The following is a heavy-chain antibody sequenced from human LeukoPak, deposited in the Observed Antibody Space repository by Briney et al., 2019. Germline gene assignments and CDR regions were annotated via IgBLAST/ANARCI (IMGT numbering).Heavy chain of an antibody. CDR1: GFTFSNYA. D-gene: IGHD1-26*01. CDR3: AKDLAGSGSYSFDY. CDR2: VSGSGGST. Sequence: PGGSLRLSCAASGFTFSNYAMNWVRQAPGRGLEWVSAVSGSGGSTYYADSVKGQFTISRDNSKNTLYLQMNSLRAEDTAVYYCAKDLAGSGSYSFDYWGQGTLVTVSS. V-gene: IGHV3-23*01. J-gene: IGHJ4*02.